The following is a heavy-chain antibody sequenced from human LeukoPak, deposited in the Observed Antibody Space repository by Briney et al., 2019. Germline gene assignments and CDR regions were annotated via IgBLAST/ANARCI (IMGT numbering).Heavy chain of an antibody. D-gene: IGHD1-14*01. CDR3: ARLREPGFHFDY. CDR1: GYSFSNYW. V-gene: IGHV5-51*01. Sequence: GESLKISCQGSGYSFSNYWIVRVRQMSGKGLEWMGIIYPGDSDIKYSPSFQGQVTVSADKSTSTAYLQWSSLKASDTAMYYCARLREPGFHFDYWGQGTLVTVSS. J-gene: IGHJ4*02. CDR2: IYPGDSDI.